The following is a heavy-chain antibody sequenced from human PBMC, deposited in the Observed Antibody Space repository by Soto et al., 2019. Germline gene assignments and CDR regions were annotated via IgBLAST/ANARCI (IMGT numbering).Heavy chain of an antibody. CDR2: ILQDGNNK. Sequence: QVQLVESGGGVVQPGRSLRLSCAASGFTFSNYIMHWVRQAPGKGLEWVAIILQDGNNKYYADSVKGRFTISRDNSKNTLYLQKNSLRTEDTAIYYCARDDEGGSYCDLGYWGQGTLVTVSS. J-gene: IGHJ4*02. CDR1: GFTFSNYI. CDR3: ARDDEGGSYCDLGY. D-gene: IGHD3-10*01. V-gene: IGHV3-30-3*01.